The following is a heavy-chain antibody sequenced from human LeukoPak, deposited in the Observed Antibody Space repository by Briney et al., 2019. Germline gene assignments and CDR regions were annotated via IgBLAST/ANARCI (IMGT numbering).Heavy chain of an antibody. V-gene: IGHV1-2*02. Sequence: ASVKVSCKASGYTFTGYYIHWVRQAPGQGLEWMGWINPNSSGTNYAQTFPGTVSMSRYTSISTAYMELSRLRSDDTAVYYCARTDPSGNWGQGTLVTVSS. D-gene: IGHD1-14*01. CDR2: INPNSSGT. J-gene: IGHJ4*02. CDR3: ARTDPSGN. CDR1: GYTFTGYY.